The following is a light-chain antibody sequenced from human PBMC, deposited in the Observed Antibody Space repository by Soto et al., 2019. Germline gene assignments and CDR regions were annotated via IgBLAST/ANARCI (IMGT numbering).Light chain of an antibody. CDR2: DAS. J-gene: IGKJ4*01. V-gene: IGKV1-27*01. Sequence: DIQMTQSPSSLSASIGDRVIISCRASQCISSYVAWCQQKAGKVPNLLSYDASTLRAGDPSRFSGSGSVPDFTLTIPSLHPKDVATDYCQKYDRAGPLTFGGGTRVELK. CDR1: QCISSY. CDR3: QKYDRAGPLT.